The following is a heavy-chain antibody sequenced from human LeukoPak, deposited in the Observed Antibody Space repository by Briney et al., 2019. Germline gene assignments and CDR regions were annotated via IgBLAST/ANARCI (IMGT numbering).Heavy chain of an antibody. J-gene: IGHJ4*02. CDR1: GFTFSHFW. CDR2: IKKTGSET. D-gene: IGHD2-15*01. V-gene: IGHV3-7*01. CDR3: AREDGYCSGGNCYSYFDT. Sequence: GGSLRLSCAASGFTFSHFWMSWVRQAPGKGLEWVAYIKKTGSETYYVDSVKGRFTITRDNTRSSLFLQMYSLRAEDTAVYFCAREDGYCSGGNCYSYFDTWGQGTLVTVSS.